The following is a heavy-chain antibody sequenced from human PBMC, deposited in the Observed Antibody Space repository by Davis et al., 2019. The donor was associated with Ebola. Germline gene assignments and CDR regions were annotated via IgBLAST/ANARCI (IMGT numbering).Heavy chain of an antibody. CDR2: IYPGDSETDI. V-gene: IGHV5-51*01. J-gene: IGHJ6*03. CDR3: ARLPGGAYYYGYYMAV. CDR1: GYRFTTYW. D-gene: IGHD3-16*01. Sequence: GESLKISCKGSGYRFTTYWIVWVRQMPGKGLEYMGIIYPGDSETDIRYNPSFQGQVTISADKSINTAYLQWSGLKASDSAMYYCARLPGGAYYYGYYMAVWGRGTKVTVSS.